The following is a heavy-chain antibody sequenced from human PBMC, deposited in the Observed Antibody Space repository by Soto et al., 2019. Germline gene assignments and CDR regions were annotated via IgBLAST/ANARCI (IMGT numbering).Heavy chain of an antibody. CDR2: IYYSGNT. CDR3: ARRPSYYYDSTGYIHAYFDY. D-gene: IGHD3-22*01. Sequence: QVHLQESGPGLVKPSETLSLTCTVSIGSISSYYWGWLRQPPGKGLEWIGYIYYSGNTNYNPSLKSRVTISVDTAKNQFSLKLSSVTAADTAVYYCARRPSYYYDSTGYIHAYFDYWGQGALVTVSS. V-gene: IGHV4-59*01. J-gene: IGHJ4*02. CDR1: IGSISSYY.